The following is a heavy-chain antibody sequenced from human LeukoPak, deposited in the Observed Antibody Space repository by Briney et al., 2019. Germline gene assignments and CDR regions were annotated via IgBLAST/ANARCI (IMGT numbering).Heavy chain of an antibody. CDR3: ARENVRFDY. CDR1: GGSFSGYY. V-gene: IGHV4-34*01. Sequence: SEALSLTCAVYGGSFSGYYWSWIRQPPGKGLEWIGEINHSGSTNYNPSLKSRVTISVDTSKNQFSLKLSSVTAADTAVYYCARENVRFDYWGQGTLVTVSS. J-gene: IGHJ4*02. CDR2: INHSGST. D-gene: IGHD3-3*01.